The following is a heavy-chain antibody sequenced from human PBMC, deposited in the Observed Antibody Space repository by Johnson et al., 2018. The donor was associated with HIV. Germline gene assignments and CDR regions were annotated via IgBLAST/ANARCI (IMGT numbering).Heavy chain of an antibody. CDR2: IYSGGRT. Sequence: VQLVESGGGLVRPGGSLRLSCAASGFTVSDNYLTWVRQAPGKGLEWVSVIYSGGRTYYADSVRGRFTISRDNSKNTVYLQMNSLRAEDTAVYYCAKDGFGWADAFDIWG. CDR3: AKDGFGWADAFDI. D-gene: IGHD5-24*01. V-gene: IGHV3-66*02. J-gene: IGHJ3*02. CDR1: GFTVSDNY.